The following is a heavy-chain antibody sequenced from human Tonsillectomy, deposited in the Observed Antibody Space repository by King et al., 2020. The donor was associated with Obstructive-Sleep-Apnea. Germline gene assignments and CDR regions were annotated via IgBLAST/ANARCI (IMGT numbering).Heavy chain of an antibody. CDR1: GFSVSNYA. J-gene: IGHJ4*02. CDR2: ISDDGSFN. D-gene: IGHD6-19*01. Sequence: VQLVESGGGVVQPGRSLRLSCAASGFSVSNYAMHWVRQAPGKGLEWVAIISDDGSFNFYADSVKGRFTISRDTSKNTLYLQMDSLRTEETAVYYCARELSSGWFLWDYWGQGTLVTVSS. CDR3: ARELSSGWFLWDY. V-gene: IGHV3-30*04.